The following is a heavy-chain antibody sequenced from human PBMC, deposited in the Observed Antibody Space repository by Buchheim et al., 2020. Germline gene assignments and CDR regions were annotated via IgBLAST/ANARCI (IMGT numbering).Heavy chain of an antibody. Sequence: QVQLVESGGGVVQPGRSLRLSCVASGFHFSSFGKQWVRQTPGKGLDWVGLISHDGDNKYYADSVKGRFTISRDNSKNTLYLQMTSLTPEDTGLYYCAKTPDWFDPWGQGTL. CDR2: ISHDGDNK. CDR3: AKTPDWFDP. V-gene: IGHV3-30*18. CDR1: GFHFSSFG. J-gene: IGHJ5*02.